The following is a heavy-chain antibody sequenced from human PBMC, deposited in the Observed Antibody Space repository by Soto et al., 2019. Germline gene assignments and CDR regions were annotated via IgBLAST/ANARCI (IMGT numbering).Heavy chain of an antibody. CDR2: ISSSGSTI. CDR3: ARDSGYCSGGSCYLGWFDP. Sequence: GGSLRLSCAAPGFTFSSYEMNWFRQAPGKGLEWVSYISSSGSTIYYADSVKGRFTISRDNAKNSLYLQMNSLRAEDTAVYYCARDSGYCSGGSCYLGWFDPWGQGTLVTVSS. D-gene: IGHD2-15*01. J-gene: IGHJ5*02. V-gene: IGHV3-48*03. CDR1: GFTFSSYE.